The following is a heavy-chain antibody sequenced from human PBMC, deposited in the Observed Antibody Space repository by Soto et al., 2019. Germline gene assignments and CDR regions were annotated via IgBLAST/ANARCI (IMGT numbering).Heavy chain of an antibody. Sequence: QVQLQESGPGLVRPSETLSLTCTVSGGSISSYYWSWIRQPPGKGLEWIGYMFHRGTTNYNPSLKSRVTISVDTSKNQFSLKLRSVTAADTAVYYCARDKGYGDYNEAFDIWGQGTMVTVSS. J-gene: IGHJ3*02. D-gene: IGHD4-17*01. CDR1: GGSISSYY. CDR2: MFHRGTT. V-gene: IGHV4-59*01. CDR3: ARDKGYGDYNEAFDI.